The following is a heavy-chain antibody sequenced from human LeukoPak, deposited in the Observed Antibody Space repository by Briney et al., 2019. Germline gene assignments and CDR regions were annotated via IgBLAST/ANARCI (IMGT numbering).Heavy chain of an antibody. CDR1: GFTFSDYW. CDR3: ARGTAGAYDY. V-gene: IGHV3-7*01. J-gene: IGHJ4*02. D-gene: IGHD4/OR15-4a*01. Sequence: PGGSLRLSCAASGFTFSDYWMIWVRQAPGKGLEWVANIRPDGNDRYLVDSARGRFTISRDNAKNSLYLQMNSLRAEDTAMYYRARGTAGAYDYWGQGTLVTVSS. CDR2: IRPDGNDR.